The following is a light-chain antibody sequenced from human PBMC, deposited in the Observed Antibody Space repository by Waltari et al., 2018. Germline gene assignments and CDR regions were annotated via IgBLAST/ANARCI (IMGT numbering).Light chain of an antibody. CDR1: SSDVGGYTY. CDR3: SSYTSSSTWV. CDR2: DVS. V-gene: IGLV2-14*01. Sequence: SALTQPASVSGSPGQSITIPCTGTSSDVGGYTYVPWYQQHPGKAPKLMIYDVSKRPSGVSNRFSGSKSGNTASLTISGLQAEDEADYYCSSYTSSSTWVFGGGTKLTVL. J-gene: IGLJ3*02.